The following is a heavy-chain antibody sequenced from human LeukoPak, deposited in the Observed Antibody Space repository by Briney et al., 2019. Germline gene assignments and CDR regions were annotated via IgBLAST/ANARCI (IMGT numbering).Heavy chain of an antibody. CDR2: ISAYNGDT. CDR1: GYTFGTYG. CDR3: AVRNRSSWSPFDF. Sequence: ASVKVSCKASGYTFGTYGISWVRQARGQGLEWMGWISAYNGDTNYAQKLQGRVTMTTDTSTSTAYMELRSLRSDDTAVYYCAVRNRSSWSPFDFWGQGTLVTVSS. D-gene: IGHD6-13*01. J-gene: IGHJ4*02. V-gene: IGHV1-18*01.